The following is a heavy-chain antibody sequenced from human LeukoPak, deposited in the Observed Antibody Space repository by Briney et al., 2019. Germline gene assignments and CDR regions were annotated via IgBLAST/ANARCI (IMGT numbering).Heavy chain of an antibody. D-gene: IGHD1-7*01. CDR1: GASISSGSHY. V-gene: IGHV4-39*01. CDR2: LFYSGTT. Sequence: TSETLSLTCTVSGASISSGSHYWGWIRQPPGKGLEWIGTLFYSGTTYYNPSLKSRVTASVDTSKNQFSLKLGSVTAADTAVYYCARSTSEGGKYRGTTSFDFWGQGTLVTVSS. J-gene: IGHJ4*02. CDR3: ARSTSEGGKYRGTTSFDF.